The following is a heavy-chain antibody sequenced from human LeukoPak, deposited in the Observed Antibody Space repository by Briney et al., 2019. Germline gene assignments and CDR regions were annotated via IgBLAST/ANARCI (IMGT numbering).Heavy chain of an antibody. V-gene: IGHV4-39*07. CDR2: INYNGNT. D-gene: IGHD2-21*02. CDR1: GDSISSSNYY. CDR3: VRDTGITMVTIGLLSSFFSSYGMDV. Sequence: SETLSLTCSVSGDSISSSNYYWGWIRQPPGKGLDWIGSINYNGNTYYNPSLTSRVTLSVDTSKNQFSLKLTSVAAADTAVYYCVRDTGITMVTIGLLSSFFSSYGMDVWGQGTTVTVSS. J-gene: IGHJ6*02.